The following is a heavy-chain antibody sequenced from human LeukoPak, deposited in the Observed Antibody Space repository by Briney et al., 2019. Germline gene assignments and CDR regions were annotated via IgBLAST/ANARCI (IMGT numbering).Heavy chain of an antibody. Sequence: GGSLRLSCAASGFTFNSYWMHWVRQAPGKGLVWVSRINTDGSSTRYADSVMGRVTIPRDNAKNTLYLQMNSLRAEDTAVYYCARGPQYSYGSGSYYDGLFNYWGQGTLVTVSS. CDR3: ARGPQYSYGSGSYYDGLFNY. CDR2: INTDGSST. D-gene: IGHD3-10*01. J-gene: IGHJ4*02. V-gene: IGHV3-74*01. CDR1: GFTFNSYW.